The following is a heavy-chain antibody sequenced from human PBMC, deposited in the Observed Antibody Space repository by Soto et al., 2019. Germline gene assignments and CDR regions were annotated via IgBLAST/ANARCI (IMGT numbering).Heavy chain of an antibody. CDR1: GFTFSSYA. J-gene: IGHJ5*02. V-gene: IGHV3-30-3*01. D-gene: IGHD6-13*01. CDR3: ARMSLPTYSSSNKWLDP. CDR2: ISYDGSNK. Sequence: GGSLRLSCAASGFTFSSYAMHWVRQAPGKGLEGVAVISYDGSNKYYADSVKGRFTVSRDNSKNTLYLQMNSLRAEDTAVYYCARMSLPTYSSSNKWLDPWGQGTLVTVSS.